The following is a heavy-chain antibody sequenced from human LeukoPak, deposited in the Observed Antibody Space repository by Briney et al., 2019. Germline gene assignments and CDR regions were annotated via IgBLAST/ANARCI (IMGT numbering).Heavy chain of an antibody. CDR3: ARMEYYYDSSGYWV. CDR1: GFTFSSYA. J-gene: IGHJ4*02. V-gene: IGHV3-30*01. Sequence: GGSLRLSCEASGFTFSSYAMHWVRQAPGKGLEWVAVISYDGSNKYYADSVKGRFTISRDNSKNTLYLQMNSLRAEDTAVYYCARMEYYYDSSGYWVWGQGTLVTVSS. CDR2: ISYDGSNK. D-gene: IGHD3-22*01.